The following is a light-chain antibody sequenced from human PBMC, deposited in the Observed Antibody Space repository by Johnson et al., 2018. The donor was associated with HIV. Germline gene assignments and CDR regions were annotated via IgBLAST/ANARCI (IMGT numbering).Light chain of an antibody. CDR1: SSNIGNNR. Sequence: QSVLTQPPSVSAAPGQKVTISCSGSSSNIGNNRVSWYQQLPGTAPKLLIYDNNKRPSGIPDRFSGSKSGTSATLGITGLQTGDEADYYCGTWDNSLKGVFGTGTKVTVL. CDR3: GTWDNSLKGV. J-gene: IGLJ1*01. V-gene: IGLV1-51*01. CDR2: DNN.